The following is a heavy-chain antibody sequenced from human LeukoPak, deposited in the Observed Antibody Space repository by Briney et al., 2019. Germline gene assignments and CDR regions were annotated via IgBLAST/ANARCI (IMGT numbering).Heavy chain of an antibody. V-gene: IGHV1-18*01. J-gene: IGHJ6*02. CDR2: ISAYNGNT. D-gene: IGHD5-18*01. Sequence: ASVKVSFKASGYTFTSYGISWVRQAPGQGLEWMGWISAYNGNTNYAQKLQGRITMTTHTPTSTAYMELRSLRSDDTAVYYCARDFPSGVGYSYGPSYYYYGMDVWGQGTTVTVSS. CDR3: ARDFPSGVGYSYGPSYYYYGMDV. CDR1: GYTFTSYG.